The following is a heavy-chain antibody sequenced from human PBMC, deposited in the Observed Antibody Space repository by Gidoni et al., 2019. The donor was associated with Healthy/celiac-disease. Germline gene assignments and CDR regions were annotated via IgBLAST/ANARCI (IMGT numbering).Heavy chain of an antibody. V-gene: IGHV2-5*02. J-gene: IGHJ5*02. CDR3: AHSPPLYGDYVIVGWFDP. D-gene: IGHD4-17*01. CDR2: IYWDDDK. CDR1: GFSLSPSGVG. Sequence: QITLKESGPTLVKPTQTLTLTCTFSGFSLSPSGVGVGWIRPPPGKALEWLALIYWDDDKRYSPSLKSRLTITKDTSKNQVVRTMTNMDPVDTATYYRAHSPPLYGDYVIVGWFDPWGQGTLVTVSS.